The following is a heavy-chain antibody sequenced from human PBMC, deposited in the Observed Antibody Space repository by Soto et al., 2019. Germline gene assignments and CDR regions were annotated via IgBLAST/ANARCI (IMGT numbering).Heavy chain of an antibody. J-gene: IGHJ5*02. V-gene: IGHV3-11*06. CDR3: ARDRRGDWNDGTTAWFDP. CDR2: ISSRGSYI. CDR1: GFTFGDYY. D-gene: IGHD1-1*01. Sequence: QVQLVESGGGLVKPGGSLRLSCEASGFTFGDYYMSWIRQAPGKGLEWIAYISSRGSYISYADSVKGRFTISRDNAKNSLHLQMDSLRVGDTAVYYCARDRRGDWNDGTTAWFDPWGQGTLVTVSS.